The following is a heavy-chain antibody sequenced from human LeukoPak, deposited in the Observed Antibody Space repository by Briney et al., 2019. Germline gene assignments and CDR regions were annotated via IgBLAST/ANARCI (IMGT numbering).Heavy chain of an antibody. V-gene: IGHV3-30*04. CDR3: ARVGYDYNWYDAFDI. D-gene: IGHD1-1*01. CDR1: AFTFSGYS. Sequence: GGSLRLSCVVSAFTFSGYSMHWVRQAPGKGLEWVAFISHDGSNKYRADSLKGRFTISRDNSKNTLFLQMNSLRPEDTAVYYCARVGYDYNWYDAFDIWGQGTMVTVSS. CDR2: ISHDGSNK. J-gene: IGHJ3*02.